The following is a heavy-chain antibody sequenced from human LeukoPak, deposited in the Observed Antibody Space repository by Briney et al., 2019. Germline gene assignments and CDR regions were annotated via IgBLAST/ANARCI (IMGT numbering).Heavy chain of an antibody. J-gene: IGHJ4*02. V-gene: IGHV1-69*04. CDR3: ATLYYYDSSGYTFDY. Sequence: GSSVKVSCKASGGTFSSYAISWVRQAPGQGLEWMGRIIPILGIANYAQKFQGRVTITAVKSTSTAYMELSSLRSEDTAVYYCATLYYYDSSGYTFDYWGQRTLVTVSS. CDR1: GGTFSSYA. D-gene: IGHD3-22*01. CDR2: IIPILGIA.